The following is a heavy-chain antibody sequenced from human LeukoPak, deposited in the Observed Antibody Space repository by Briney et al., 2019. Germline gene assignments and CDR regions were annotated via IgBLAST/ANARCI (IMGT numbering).Heavy chain of an antibody. J-gene: IGHJ4*02. D-gene: IGHD3-22*01. V-gene: IGHV3-7*03. CDR2: IKLDGSEK. CDR3: ASGRSYDSSGLDY. Sequence: GGSLRLSCVASGFTFGKYWMSWVRQAPGKGLEWVANIKLDGSEKNYVDSVKGRFTISRDNAKNSLYLQMNSLRAEDTALYYCASGRSYDSSGLDYWGQGTLVTVSS. CDR1: GFTFGKYW.